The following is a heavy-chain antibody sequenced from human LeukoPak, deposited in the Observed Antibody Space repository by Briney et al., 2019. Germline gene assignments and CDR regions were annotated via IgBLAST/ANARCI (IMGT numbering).Heavy chain of an antibody. J-gene: IGHJ4*02. Sequence: PGGSLRLSCAASGFTFTTYSLNWVRQAPGKGLEWVSAISSSGADIFYADPVKGRFTISRDNSKNTLFLQMSSLRVEDTAVYYCGKGDNNYYYDYWGQGTLVTVSS. CDR1: GFTFTTYS. CDR2: ISSSGADI. V-gene: IGHV3-23*01. CDR3: GKGDNNYYYDY. D-gene: IGHD5-24*01.